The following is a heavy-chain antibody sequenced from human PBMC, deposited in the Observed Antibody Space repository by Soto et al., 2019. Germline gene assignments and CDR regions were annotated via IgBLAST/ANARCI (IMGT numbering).Heavy chain of an antibody. V-gene: IGHV2-5*02. CDR3: AHRLGVPANRRYNWFDP. J-gene: IGHJ5*02. Sequence: SGPTLVNPTQTLTLTCTFSGFSLSTSGVGVGWIRQPPGKALEWLALIYWDDDKRYSPSLRNRLTITKDTSKNQVVLTMTNMDPVDTATYYCAHRLGVPANRRYNWFDPWGQGTLVTVSS. CDR2: IYWDDDK. CDR1: GFSLSTSGVG. D-gene: IGHD2-2*01.